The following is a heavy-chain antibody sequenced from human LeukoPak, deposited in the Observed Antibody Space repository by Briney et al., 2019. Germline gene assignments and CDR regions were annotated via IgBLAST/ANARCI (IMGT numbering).Heavy chain of an antibody. J-gene: IGHJ5*02. V-gene: IGHV1-69*04. CDR3: ARGGDWFDP. CDR2: IIPNLGIA. D-gene: IGHD3-16*01. Sequence: GASVKVSCKASGGTFTSYAMSWVRQAPGQGLEWMGRIIPNLGIANYAQKFQGRVTITADKSTSTAYMELSSLRSEDTAVYYCARGGDWFDPWGQGTLVTVSS. CDR1: GGTFTSYA.